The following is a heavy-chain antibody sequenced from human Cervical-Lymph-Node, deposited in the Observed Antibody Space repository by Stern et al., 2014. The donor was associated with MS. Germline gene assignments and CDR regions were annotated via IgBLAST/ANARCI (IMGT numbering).Heavy chain of an antibody. J-gene: IGHJ5*02. V-gene: IGHV3-11*06. CDR2: INADGSYP. Sequence: VHLVESGGGLVKPGGSLRLSWAASEFIFSDYYMAWIRQAPGTGLEWIAYINADGSYPKSTDSFRGRFAISRDNAKNSLSLQMNNLRAEDTAVYYCAREGNLVVSSTCYDLWGQGTLVTVSS. CDR3: AREGNLVVSSTCYDL. D-gene: IGHD2/OR15-2a*01. CDR1: EFIFSDYY.